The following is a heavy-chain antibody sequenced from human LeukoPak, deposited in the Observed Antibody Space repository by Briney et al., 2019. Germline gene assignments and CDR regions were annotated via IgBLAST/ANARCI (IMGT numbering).Heavy chain of an antibody. CDR3: ARLLRYFDWLLSSNYFDY. V-gene: IGHV3-7*01. J-gene: IGHJ4*02. CDR2: IRQDGSEK. Sequence: GGSLRLSCAASGFTFSSYWMSWVRQAPGKGLEWVANIRQDGSEKYYVDSVKGRFTISRDNAKNSLYLQMNSLRAEDTAVYYCARLLRYFDWLLSSNYFDYWGQGTLVTVSS. CDR1: GFTFSSYW. D-gene: IGHD3-9*01.